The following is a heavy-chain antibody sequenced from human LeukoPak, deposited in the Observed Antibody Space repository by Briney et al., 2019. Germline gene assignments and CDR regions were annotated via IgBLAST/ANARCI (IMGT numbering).Heavy chain of an antibody. CDR3: ARNSGSNPFDY. D-gene: IGHD1-26*01. V-gene: IGHV3-7*01. CDR1: GFTFSSYW. CDR2: IEQDGSQK. Sequence: GGSLRLSCAASGFTFSSYWLSWVRQAPGKGLEWVAAIEQDGSQKYYVDSVRGRFTISRDNAKNSVYLQTNSLRVEDTAVYYCARNSGSNPFDYWGQGTLVTVSS. J-gene: IGHJ4*02.